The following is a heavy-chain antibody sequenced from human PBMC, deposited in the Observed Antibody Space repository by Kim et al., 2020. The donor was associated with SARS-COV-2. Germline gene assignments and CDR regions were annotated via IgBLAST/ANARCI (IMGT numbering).Heavy chain of an antibody. CDR2: IDPSDSYT. CDR3: ARHSDYYDSSGYAENAYWYFDL. J-gene: IGHJ2*01. Sequence: GESLKISCKGSGYSFTSYWISWVRQMPGKGLEWMGRIDPSDSYTNYSPSFQGHVTISADKSISTAYLQWSSLKASDTAMYYCARHSDYYDSSGYAENAYWYFDLWGRGTLVTVSS. CDR1: GYSFTSYW. V-gene: IGHV5-10-1*01. D-gene: IGHD3-22*01.